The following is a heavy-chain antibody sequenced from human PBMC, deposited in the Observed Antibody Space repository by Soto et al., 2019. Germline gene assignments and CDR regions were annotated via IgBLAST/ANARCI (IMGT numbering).Heavy chain of an antibody. CDR1: GFTFSSYA. V-gene: IGHV3-23*01. CDR2: ISGSGGST. J-gene: IGHJ3*02. CDR3: AKEALQQLVLRSGFDI. Sequence: PGGSLRLSCAASGFTFSSYAMSWVRQAPGKGLEWVSAISGSGGSTYYADSVKGRFTISRDNSKNTLYLQMNSLRAEDTAVYYCAKEALQQLVLRSGFDIWGQGTMVTVS. D-gene: IGHD6-13*01.